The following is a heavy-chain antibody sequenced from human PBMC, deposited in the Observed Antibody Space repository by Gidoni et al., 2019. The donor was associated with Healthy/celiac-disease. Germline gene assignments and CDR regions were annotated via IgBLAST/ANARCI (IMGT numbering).Heavy chain of an antibody. CDR1: GGSISSYY. D-gene: IGHD3-22*01. V-gene: IGHV4-59*01. J-gene: IGHJ3*02. CDR3: ARVFRYYDSSGYYYGAFDI. Sequence: QVQLQESGPGLVKPSETLSLTCTVSGGSISSYYWSWIRQPPGKGLEWIGYIYYSGSTNYNPSLKSRVTISVDTSKNQFSLKLSSVTAADTAVYYCARVFRYYDSSGYYYGAFDIWGQGTMVTVSS. CDR2: IYYSGST.